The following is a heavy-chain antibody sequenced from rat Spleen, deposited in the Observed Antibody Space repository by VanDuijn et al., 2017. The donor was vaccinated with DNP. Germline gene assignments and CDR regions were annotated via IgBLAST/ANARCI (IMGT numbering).Heavy chain of an antibody. CDR3: ARGPNYGGYADYFDY. Sequence: EVKLVESGGGLVQPGSSLKLSCAASGFNFNDYWMGWVRQAPGKGLEWIGQINKDSSTITYIPSFEDKFTISIDNEQNTLYPEMSKLGSEDTAIYYCARGPNYGGYADYFDYWGQGVMVTVSS. V-gene: IGHV4-2*01. CDR2: INKDSSTI. J-gene: IGHJ2*01. D-gene: IGHD1-11*01. CDR1: GFNFNDYW.